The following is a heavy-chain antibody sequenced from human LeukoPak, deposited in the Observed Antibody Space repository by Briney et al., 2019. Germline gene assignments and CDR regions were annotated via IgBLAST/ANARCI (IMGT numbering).Heavy chain of an antibody. J-gene: IGHJ6*03. D-gene: IGHD2-2*01. V-gene: IGHV4-39*01. CDR3: SRALYQNYYYTDV. CDR2: VYYSGNT. Sequence: PSETLSLTCTVSGGSVISSLYYWGWIRQPPGKGLEWIGSVYYSGNTYYNPSLKSRVTISVDTSKNQFSLKVTSVTAADTAVYFCSRALYQNYYYTDVWGKGTTVTVSS. CDR1: GGSVISSLYY.